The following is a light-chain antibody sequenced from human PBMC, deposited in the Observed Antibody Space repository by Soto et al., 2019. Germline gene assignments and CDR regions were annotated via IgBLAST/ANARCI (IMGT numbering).Light chain of an antibody. Sequence: QSALTQPASVSGSPGQSITLSCTGTSSDVGSYNLVSWYQQHPGKAPKLMGYEGSKRPSGVSNRFSGSKSGNTASLTISGLQAEDEADYYCCSYAGSSTLYVFGTGTKLTVL. V-gene: IGLV2-23*01. CDR1: SSDVGSYNL. J-gene: IGLJ1*01. CDR3: CSYAGSSTLYV. CDR2: EGS.